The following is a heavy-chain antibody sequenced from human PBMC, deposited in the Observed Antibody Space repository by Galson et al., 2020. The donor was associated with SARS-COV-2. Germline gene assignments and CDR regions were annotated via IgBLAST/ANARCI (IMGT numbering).Heavy chain of an antibody. CDR1: GFTFSSYA. D-gene: IGHD3-10*01. J-gene: IGHJ6*02. V-gene: IGHV3-30*04. CDR2: ISYDGSNK. CDR3: ARGTGGNYYYGMDV. Sequence: QSGGSLRLSCAASGFTFSSYAMHWVRQAPGKGLEWVAVISYDGSNKYYADSVKGRFTISRDNSKNTLYLQMNSLRAEDTAVYYCARGTGGNYYYGMDVWGQGTTVTVSS.